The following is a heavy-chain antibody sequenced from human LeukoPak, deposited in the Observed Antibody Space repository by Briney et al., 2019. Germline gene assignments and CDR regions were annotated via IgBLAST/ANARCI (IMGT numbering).Heavy chain of an antibody. Sequence: GGSLRLSCAASGFTFSRYWMSWVRQAPGKGLEWVANIKQDGSDKSYMDSVKGRFTISRDNAKNSLYLQMTSLRGEDTALYYCARWDSSCYYWGQGTLVTDSS. V-gene: IGHV3-7*04. CDR2: IKQDGSDK. CDR1: GFTFSRYW. D-gene: IGHD6-19*01. J-gene: IGHJ4*02. CDR3: ARWDSSCYY.